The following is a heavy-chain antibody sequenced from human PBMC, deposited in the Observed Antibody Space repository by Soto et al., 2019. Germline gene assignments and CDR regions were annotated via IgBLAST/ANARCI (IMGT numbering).Heavy chain of an antibody. V-gene: IGHV1-3*01. J-gene: IGHJ3*02. CDR3: ARANVMPRYYYDSSGYFHHDAFDI. Sequence: QVQLVQSGAEVKKPGASVKVSCKASGYTFTSYAMHWVCQAPGQRLEWMGWINAGNGNTKYSQKFQGRVTITRDTSASTAYMELSSLRSEDTAVYYCARANVMPRYYYDSSGYFHHDAFDIWGQGTMVTVSS. CDR1: GYTFTSYA. CDR2: INAGNGNT. D-gene: IGHD3-22*01.